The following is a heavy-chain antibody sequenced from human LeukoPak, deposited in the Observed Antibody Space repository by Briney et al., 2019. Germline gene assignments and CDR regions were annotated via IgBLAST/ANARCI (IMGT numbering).Heavy chain of an antibody. V-gene: IGHV3-21*01. Sequence: GGSLRLSCAASGFTFSHYGMNWLRQAPGKGLEWASTITSSGVYTYYADAVKGRFTISRDNAKNSLYLQMNSLRAEDTAVYYCARDSRQWAKAVDYWGQGTLVTVSS. J-gene: IGHJ4*02. CDR2: ITSSGVYT. D-gene: IGHD1-26*01. CDR1: GFTFSHYG. CDR3: ARDSRQWAKAVDY.